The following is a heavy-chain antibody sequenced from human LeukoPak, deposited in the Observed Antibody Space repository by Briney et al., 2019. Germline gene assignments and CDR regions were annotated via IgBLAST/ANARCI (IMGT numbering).Heavy chain of an antibody. CDR1: GFTFINHW. D-gene: IGHD2-21*01. CDR2: IDEGGSNA. V-gene: IGHV3-74*03. J-gene: IGHJ4*02. CDR3: IRDVALWRLDY. Sequence: GSLRLSCAASGFTFINHWMHWVRQAPGKGLMWVSRIDEGGSNAMYADSVKGRFSISRDNAKNTVNLQMNSLRAEDTGVYYCIRDVALWRLDYWGQGTLVTVSS.